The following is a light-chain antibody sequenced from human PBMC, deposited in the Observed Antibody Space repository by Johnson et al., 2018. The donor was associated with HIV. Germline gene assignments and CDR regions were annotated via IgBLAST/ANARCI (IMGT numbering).Light chain of an antibody. Sequence: QSVLTQPPSVSAAPGQKVTISCSGSSSDIGKNYVSWYQQLPGTAPKLLVYENNKRPSGIPDRFSGSKSGTSATLGITGLQTGDEADYYCGTWDSSLSRGGFGTGTKVTVL. CDR3: GTWDSSLSRGG. J-gene: IGLJ1*01. CDR2: ENN. CDR1: SSDIGKNY. V-gene: IGLV1-51*02.